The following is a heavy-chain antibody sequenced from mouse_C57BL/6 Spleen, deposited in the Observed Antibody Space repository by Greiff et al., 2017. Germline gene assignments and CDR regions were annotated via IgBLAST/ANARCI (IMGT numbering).Heavy chain of an antibody. V-gene: IGHV1-59*01. CDR2: IDPSDSYT. Sequence: QVQLQQPGAELVRPGTSVKLSCKASGYTFTSYWMHWVKQRPGQGLEWIGVIDPSDSYTNYNQKFKGKATLTVDTSSSTAYMQLSSLTSEDSAVYYCAREELGRNYWGQGTTLTVSS. CDR3: AREELGRNY. J-gene: IGHJ2*01. CDR1: GYTFTSYW. D-gene: IGHD4-1*01.